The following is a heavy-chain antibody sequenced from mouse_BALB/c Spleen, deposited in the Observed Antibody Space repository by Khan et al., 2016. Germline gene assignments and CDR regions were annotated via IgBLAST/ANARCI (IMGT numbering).Heavy chain of an antibody. CDR2: IWGDGST. Sequence: QVQLKESGPGLVAPSQSLSITCTVSGCSLTGYGVYWVRQPPGKGLEWLGMIWGDGSTDYNSALNSRLSISKDTSKSQVFLKMDSLQTDDTTRYYCARGGEDYWGQGTSVTVSS. V-gene: IGHV2-6-7*01. CDR1: GCSLTGYG. J-gene: IGHJ4*01. CDR3: ARGGEDY.